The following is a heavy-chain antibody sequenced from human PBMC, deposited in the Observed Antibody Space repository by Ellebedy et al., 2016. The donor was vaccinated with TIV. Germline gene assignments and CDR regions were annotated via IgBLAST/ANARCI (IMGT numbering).Heavy chain of an antibody. D-gene: IGHD6-13*01. CDR3: AKDLGYSTSWYSPFDY. V-gene: IGHV3-23*01. J-gene: IGHJ4*02. CDR2: ISSSGGST. Sequence: GGSLRLSCAASGFTFSGYAMSWVRQAPGMGLEWVSAISSSGGSTYYADSVKGRFTISRDNSKNTLYLQMNSPRAEDTAVYYCAKDLGYSTSWYSPFDYWGQGTLVTVSS. CDR1: GFTFSGYA.